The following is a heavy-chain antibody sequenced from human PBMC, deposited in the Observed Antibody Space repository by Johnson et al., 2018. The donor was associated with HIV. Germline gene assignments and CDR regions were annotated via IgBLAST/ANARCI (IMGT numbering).Heavy chain of an antibody. J-gene: IGHJ3*02. CDR2: IKGNGDST. CDR3: VKDQWGKWYSGTYGGAFDI. Sequence: VQLVESGGGLVQPGRSLRLSCAASGFTFDDYAMHWVRQVPGEGLEWVSGIKGNGDSTGYADSVKGRFTISRDNAKHSLYLQMNSLRAEDTALYYCVKDQWGKWYSGTYGGAFDIWGQGTMVTVSS. CDR1: GFTFDDYA. V-gene: IGHV3-9*01. D-gene: IGHD1-26*01.